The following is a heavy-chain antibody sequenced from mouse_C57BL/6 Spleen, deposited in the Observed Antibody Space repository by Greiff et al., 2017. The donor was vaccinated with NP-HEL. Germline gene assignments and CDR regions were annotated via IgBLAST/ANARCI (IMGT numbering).Heavy chain of an antibody. J-gene: IGHJ1*03. CDR1: GYTFTSYW. V-gene: IGHV1-55*01. D-gene: IGHD3-2*02. CDR2: IYPGSGST. Sequence: VKLQQPGAELVKPGASVKMSCKASGYTFTSYWITWVKQRPGQGLEWIGDIYPGSGSTNYNEKFKSKATLTVDTSSSTAYMQLSSLTSEDSAVYYCARDAQATGYFDVWGTGTTVTVSS. CDR3: ARDAQATGYFDV.